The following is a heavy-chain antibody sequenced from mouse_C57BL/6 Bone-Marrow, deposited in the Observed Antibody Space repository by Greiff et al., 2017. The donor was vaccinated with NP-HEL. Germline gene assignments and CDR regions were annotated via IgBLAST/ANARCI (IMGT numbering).Heavy chain of an antibody. D-gene: IGHD2-3*01. Sequence: DVKLQESGPGLVKPSQSLSLTCSVTGYSITSGYYWNWIRQFPGNKLEWMGYISYDGSNNYNPSLKNRISITRDTSKNQFFLKLNSVTTEDTATYYCARDGGTYDGYFWYFDVWGTGTTVTVSS. CDR1: GYSITSGYY. CDR3: ARDGGTYDGYFWYFDV. V-gene: IGHV3-6*01. CDR2: ISYDGSN. J-gene: IGHJ1*03.